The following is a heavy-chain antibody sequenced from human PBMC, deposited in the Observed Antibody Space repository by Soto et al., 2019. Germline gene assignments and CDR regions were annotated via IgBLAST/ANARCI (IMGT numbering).Heavy chain of an antibody. CDR1: GHTLTEFS. V-gene: IGHV1-24*01. CDR2: FDPEDGEI. D-gene: IGHD1-1*01. J-gene: IGHJ4*02. Sequence: HVHLVQSGAEVKKPGASVKVSCKVSGHTLTEFSMHWVRQAPGKGLEWMGGFDPEDGEIVYAQNFQGRVTMTEDTSTDSAYMELSSLKSEVTAVYYCAAGGTRWLHSPFDYWGQGTLVTVSS. CDR3: AAGGTRWLHSPFDY.